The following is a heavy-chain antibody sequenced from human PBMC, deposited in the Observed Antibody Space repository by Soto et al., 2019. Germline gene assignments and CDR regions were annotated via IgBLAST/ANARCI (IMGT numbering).Heavy chain of an antibody. V-gene: IGHV3-33*01. D-gene: IGHD3-22*01. Sequence: QVQLVESGGGVVQPGRSLRLSCAASGFAFSNHGMHWVRQAPGKGLEWVAIIWYDGSKKYYADSVKGRFTISRDNSKNPLYLHLNSLRAEDTAVYYCACSYDSRGYGDSWGQGTLVTVSS. CDR3: ACSYDSRGYGDS. CDR2: IWYDGSKK. CDR1: GFAFSNHG. J-gene: IGHJ5*01.